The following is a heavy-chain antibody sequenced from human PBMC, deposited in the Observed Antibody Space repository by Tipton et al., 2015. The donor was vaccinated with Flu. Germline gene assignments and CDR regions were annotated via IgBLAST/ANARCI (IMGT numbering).Heavy chain of an antibody. D-gene: IGHD1-1*01. CDR1: GFTFSSYA. CDR3: AKAGTGQPYYFDY. CDR2: ISGSGGST. J-gene: IGHJ4*02. Sequence: SLRLSCAASGFTFSSYAMSWVRQAPGKGLEWVSAISGSGGSTYYADSVKGRFTISRYNSKNTLYLQMNSLRAEDTAVYYCAKAGTGQPYYFDYWGQGTLVTVSS. V-gene: IGHV3-23*01.